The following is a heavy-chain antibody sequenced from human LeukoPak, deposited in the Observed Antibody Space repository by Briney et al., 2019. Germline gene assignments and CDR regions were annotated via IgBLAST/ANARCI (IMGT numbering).Heavy chain of an antibody. J-gene: IGHJ3*02. CDR1: GFTFSSYG. CDR2: ISYDGSNK. CDR3: GGSSWYLRAFDI. V-gene: IGHV3-30*03. D-gene: IGHD6-13*01. Sequence: PGRSLRLSCAASGFTFSSYGMHWVRQAPGKGLEWVAVISYDGSNKYYADSVKGRFTISRDNSKNTLYLQMNSLRAEDTAVYYCGGSSWYLRAFDIWGQGTMVTVSS.